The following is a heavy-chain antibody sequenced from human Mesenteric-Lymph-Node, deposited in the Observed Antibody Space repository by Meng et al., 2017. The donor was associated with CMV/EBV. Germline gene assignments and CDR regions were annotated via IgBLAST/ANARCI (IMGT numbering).Heavy chain of an antibody. V-gene: IGHV3-23*03. J-gene: IGHJ4*02. CDR2: IYSGGSST. CDR3: ARGSDTYYFDY. CDR1: GFTFSSYA. D-gene: IGHD2-2*02. Sequence: GESLKISCAASGFTFSSYAMSWVRQAPGKGLEWVSVIYSGGSSTYYADSVKGRFTISRDISKSTLYLQMSSLRAEDSAVYYCARGSDTYYFDYWGQGTLVTVSS.